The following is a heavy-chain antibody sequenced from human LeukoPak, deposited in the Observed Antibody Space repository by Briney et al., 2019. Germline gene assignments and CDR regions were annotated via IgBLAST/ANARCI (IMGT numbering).Heavy chain of an antibody. V-gene: IGHV1-2*02. J-gene: IGHJ3*02. CDR2: INPNSGGT. CDR3: ASGFMGYDRSGYYDDAFDI. D-gene: IGHD3-22*01. CDR1: GYTFTDYY. Sequence: ASVKVSCKASGYTFTDYYMHWVRQAPGQGLEWMGWINPNSGGTNYAQKFQGRVAMTRDTSISTAYMELSRLRSDDTAVYYCASGFMGYDRSGYYDDAFDIWGQGTMVTVSP.